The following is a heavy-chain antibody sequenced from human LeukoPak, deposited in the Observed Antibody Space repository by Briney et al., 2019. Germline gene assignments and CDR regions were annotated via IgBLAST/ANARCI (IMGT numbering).Heavy chain of an antibody. CDR1: GFTFSIFT. J-gene: IGHJ4*02. Sequence: GGSLRLSCAASGFTFSIFTMNWVRQAPGKGLEWVSSISSSSSYIYYADSVKGRFTISRDNAKNSLYLQMNSLRAEDTAVYYCAREDGYNWDYWGQGTLVTVSS. V-gene: IGHV3-21*01. D-gene: IGHD5-24*01. CDR3: AREDGYNWDY. CDR2: ISSSSSYI.